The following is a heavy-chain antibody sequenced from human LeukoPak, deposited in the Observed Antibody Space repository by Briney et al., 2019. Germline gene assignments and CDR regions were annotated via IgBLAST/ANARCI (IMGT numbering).Heavy chain of an antibody. V-gene: IGHV3-23*01. J-gene: IGHJ4*02. CDR1: GFTFSSYA. Sequence: GGSLRLSCAASGFTFSSYAMSWVRQAPGKGLEWVSTIRGSGGSTYYADSVKGRFTISRDNSKNTLYLQMNSLRAEDTAVYYCAKDQDYDSSGYYPPYYWGQGTLVTVSS. CDR3: AKDQDYDSSGYYPPYY. CDR2: IRGSGGST. D-gene: IGHD3-22*01.